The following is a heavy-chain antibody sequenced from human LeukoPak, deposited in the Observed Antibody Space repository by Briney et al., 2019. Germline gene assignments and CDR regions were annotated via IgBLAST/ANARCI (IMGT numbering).Heavy chain of an antibody. J-gene: IGHJ4*02. V-gene: IGHV3-7*01. CDR2: IKRDGSEK. CDR3: TGVRPGSYYNDFDY. D-gene: IGHD3-10*01. Sequence: PGGFLRLSCAASGFMFSSYWMSWVRQTPGKGLEWVANIKRDGSEKYYVDSLKGRFTISRDNAHNSVYLEMNSLRAEDTAVYYCTGVRPGSYYNDFDYWGQGTLVTVSS. CDR1: GFMFSSYW.